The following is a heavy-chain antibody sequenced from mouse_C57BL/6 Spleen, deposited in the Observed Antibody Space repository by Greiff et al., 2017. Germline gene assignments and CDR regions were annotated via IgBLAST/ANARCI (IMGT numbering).Heavy chain of an antibody. D-gene: IGHD2-1*01. CDR3: ARSGDGNYWFAY. CDR1: GYAFSRSW. CDR2: IHPGDGDT. V-gene: IGHV1-82*01. Sequence: QVQLQQSGPELVQPGASVTISCKASGYAFSRSWMNWVKPRPGKGLEWIGRIHPGDGDTNYNGKFKGKATLTADKSSSTAYMQLSSLTSEDSAVYFCARSGDGNYWFAYWGQGTLVTVSA. J-gene: IGHJ3*01.